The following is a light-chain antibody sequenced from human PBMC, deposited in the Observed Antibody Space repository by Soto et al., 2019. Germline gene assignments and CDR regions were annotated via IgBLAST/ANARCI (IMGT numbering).Light chain of an antibody. CDR1: QDITSD. Sequence: AIQLTQSPSSLSASLGDTVIITCRASQDITSDLAWYQQRPEKAPVLLIYDASRLESGVPPRFSGGGSGTEFSLTISSLQPEDLATYFCQQFNAYPRTFGQGTKVDIK. CDR3: QQFNAYPRT. J-gene: IGKJ1*01. CDR2: DAS. V-gene: IGKV1-13*02.